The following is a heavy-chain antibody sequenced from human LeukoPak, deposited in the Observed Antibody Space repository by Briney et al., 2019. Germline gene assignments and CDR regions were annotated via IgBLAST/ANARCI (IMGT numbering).Heavy chain of an antibody. CDR1: GFTVSSSY. J-gene: IGHJ4*02. CDR3: AKEIVVRNY. Sequence: GGSLRLSCAASGFTVSSSYMSWVRQAPGKGLEWVSAISGSGGSTYYADSVEGRFTISRDNSKNTLYLQMNSLRAEDTAVYYCAKEIVVRNYWGQGTLVTVSS. CDR2: ISGSGGST. V-gene: IGHV3-23*01. D-gene: IGHD2-15*01.